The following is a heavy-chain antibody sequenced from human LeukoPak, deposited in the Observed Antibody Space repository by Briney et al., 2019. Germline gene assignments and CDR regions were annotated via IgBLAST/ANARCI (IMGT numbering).Heavy chain of an antibody. CDR2: ISGSGGSS. D-gene: IGHD3-10*01. Sequence: GRSLRLSCAASGFIFSNYAMTWVRQAPGKGLEWVSAISGSGGSSYYADSVKGRFTISRDNSKNTLHLQMNSLRAEDTAVYYSAKRGRYYYGSGRGYMDVWGKGTTVTISS. V-gene: IGHV3-23*01. CDR1: GFIFSNYA. J-gene: IGHJ6*03. CDR3: AKRGRYYYGSGRGYMDV.